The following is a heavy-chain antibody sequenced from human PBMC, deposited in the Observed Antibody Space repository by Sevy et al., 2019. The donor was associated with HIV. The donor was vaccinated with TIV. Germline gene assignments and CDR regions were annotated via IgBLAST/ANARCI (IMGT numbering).Heavy chain of an antibody. CDR3: ARVYRSGWGEGFDY. D-gene: IGHD6-19*01. CDR2: IYYSGST. CDR1: GGSISSSSYY. V-gene: IGHV4-39*01. J-gene: IGHJ4*02. Sequence: SETLSLTCTVSGGSISSSSYYWGWIRQPPGKGLEWIGSIYYSGSTYYNPSLKSRVTISVDTSKNQFSLKLSSVTAADTAVYYCARVYRSGWGEGFDYWGQGTLVTVSS.